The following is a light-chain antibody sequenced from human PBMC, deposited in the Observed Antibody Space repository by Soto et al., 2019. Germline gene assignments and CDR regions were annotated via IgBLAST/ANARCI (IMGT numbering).Light chain of an antibody. J-gene: IGKJ4*01. CDR2: TGS. Sequence: IQMTQSPSSMSASVGDRVSITCRASQGISNWLAWYQQKPGRAPKLLIYTGSSLQSGVPSMFSGTGSGTDFTLTISSLHPEGVATYCCQQANSFPLTFGGGTKVEIK. V-gene: IGKV1-12*01. CDR1: QGISNW. CDR3: QQANSFPLT.